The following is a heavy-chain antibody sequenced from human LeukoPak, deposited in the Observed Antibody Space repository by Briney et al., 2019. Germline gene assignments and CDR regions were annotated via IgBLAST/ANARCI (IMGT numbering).Heavy chain of an antibody. Sequence: GGSLRLSCAASGFTFSSYGMHWVRQAPGKGLEWVAVISYDGSNKYYADSVKGRFTISRDNSKNTLYLQMNSLRAEDTAVYYCARDPVGYSGYVFDYWGQGTLVTVSS. CDR3: ARDPVGYSGYVFDY. J-gene: IGHJ4*02. CDR1: GFTFSSYG. CDR2: ISYDGSNK. V-gene: IGHV3-30*03. D-gene: IGHD5-12*01.